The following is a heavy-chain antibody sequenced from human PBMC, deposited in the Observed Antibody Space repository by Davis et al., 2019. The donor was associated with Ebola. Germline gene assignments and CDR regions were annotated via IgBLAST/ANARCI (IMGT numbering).Heavy chain of an antibody. CDR2: IDPSDSYT. J-gene: IGHJ6*02. Sequence: PGGSLRLSCKGSGYSFTSYWISWVRQMPGKGLEWMGRIDPSDSYTNYSPSFQGHVTISADKSISTAYLQWSSLKASDTAMYYCARHCSSTSCYPDYYYYYGMDVWGQGTTVTVSS. D-gene: IGHD2-2*01. CDR3: ARHCSSTSCYPDYYYYYGMDV. V-gene: IGHV5-10-1*01. CDR1: GYSFTSYW.